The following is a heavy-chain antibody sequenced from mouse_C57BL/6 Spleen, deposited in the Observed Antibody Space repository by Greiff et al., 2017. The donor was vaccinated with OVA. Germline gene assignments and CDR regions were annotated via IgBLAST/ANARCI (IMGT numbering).Heavy chain of an antibody. D-gene: IGHD1-1*01. J-gene: IGHJ4*01. Sequence: EVKLVESGGGLVKPGGSLKLSCAASGFTFSSYAMSWVRQTPEKRLEWVATISDGGSYTYYPDNVKGRFTISRDNAKNNLYLQMSHLKSEDTAMYYCARDRSYYYGSSPMDYWGQGTSVTVSS. CDR2: ISDGGSYT. CDR3: ARDRSYYYGSSPMDY. V-gene: IGHV5-4*01. CDR1: GFTFSSYA.